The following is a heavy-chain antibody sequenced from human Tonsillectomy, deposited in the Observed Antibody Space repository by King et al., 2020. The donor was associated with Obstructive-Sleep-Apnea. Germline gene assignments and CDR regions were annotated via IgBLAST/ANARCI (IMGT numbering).Heavy chain of an antibody. CDR3: ARGTRAFDA. CDR1: GYNFTRFE. CDR2: MNPNSGTT. J-gene: IGHJ5*02. V-gene: IGHV1-8*01. Sequence: QVQLVESGAEVKKPGASVKVSCKASGYNFTRFEIDWVRQATGQGLEWMGWMNPNSGTTGYAQKFQGRVTMTRHTSLSTAYMELSSLRSDDTTVYYCARGTRAFDAWGQGTLVTVSS.